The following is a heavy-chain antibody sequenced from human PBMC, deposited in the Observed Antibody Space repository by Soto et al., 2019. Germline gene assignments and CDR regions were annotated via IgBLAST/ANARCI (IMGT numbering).Heavy chain of an antibody. J-gene: IGHJ4*02. Sequence: QVQLVQSGAEVKKPGASVKVSCKASGYTFTSYAMHWVRQAPGQMLEWIGWINAGNGNTKYSKKFQGRVNITRDTYASTAYMELSSLRSEDTAVYYCARESVGAMCDYWGKGTLVTVSS. V-gene: IGHV1-3*01. CDR2: INAGNGNT. CDR3: ARESVGAMCDY. CDR1: GYTFTSYA. D-gene: IGHD1-26*01.